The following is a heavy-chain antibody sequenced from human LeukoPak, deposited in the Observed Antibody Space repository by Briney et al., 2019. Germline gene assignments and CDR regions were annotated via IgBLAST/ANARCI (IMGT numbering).Heavy chain of an antibody. CDR1: GFTVSTNY. Sequence: PGGSLRLSCAASGFTVSTNYMSWVRQAPGKGLEWVSVIYSGGSTYYADSVKGRFTISRDNSKNTLYLQMNILRAEDTAVYYCAKGSGIYLYYFDYWGQGTLVTVSS. CDR2: IYSGGST. J-gene: IGHJ4*02. CDR3: AKGSGIYLYYFDY. V-gene: IGHV3-53*01. D-gene: IGHD3-10*01.